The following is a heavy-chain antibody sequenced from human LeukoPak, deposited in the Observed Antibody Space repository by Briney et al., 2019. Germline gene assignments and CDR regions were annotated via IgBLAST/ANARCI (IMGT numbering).Heavy chain of an antibody. J-gene: IGHJ4*02. CDR2: ISGSGIST. CDR1: GFTLSSYG. CDR3: ARIRGGY. V-gene: IGHV3-23*01. D-gene: IGHD3-10*01. Sequence: GGSLRLSCAASGFTLSSYGMTWVRQAPGKGLEWVSGISGSGISTYYADSVKGRFTISRVNSKNTLYLQMNSLRAEDTAVYHCARIRGGYWGQGTLVTVSS.